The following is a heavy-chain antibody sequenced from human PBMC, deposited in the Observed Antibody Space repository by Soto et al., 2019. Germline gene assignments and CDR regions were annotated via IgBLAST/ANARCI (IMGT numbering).Heavy chain of an antibody. D-gene: IGHD1-1*01. Sequence: ASVKVSCKASGYTFTSYGISWVRQAPGQGLEWMGWISANNGNTNYAQKLKGRVTITTDTSTSTAYMELRSLRSDDTAVYYCARDSAGRGYVAFDIWGQGTMVTVSS. CDR2: ISANNGNT. CDR3: ARDSAGRGYVAFDI. V-gene: IGHV1-18*01. J-gene: IGHJ3*02. CDR1: GYTFTSYG.